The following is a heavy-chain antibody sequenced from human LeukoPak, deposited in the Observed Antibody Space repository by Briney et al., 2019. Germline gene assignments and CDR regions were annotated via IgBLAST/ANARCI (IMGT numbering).Heavy chain of an antibody. CDR3: ARDYWWNYDY. J-gene: IGHJ4*02. CDR1: GFTFSSTY. CDR2: ISKDGSDK. V-gene: IGHV3-30-3*01. D-gene: IGHD1-7*01. Sequence: GGSLRLSCAASGFTFSSTYMSWVRQAPGKGLEWVAVISKDGSDKYYPGSVRGRFTISRDNSKNTIYLQMDSLRAEDTAIYYCARDYWWNYDYWGQGTLVTVSS.